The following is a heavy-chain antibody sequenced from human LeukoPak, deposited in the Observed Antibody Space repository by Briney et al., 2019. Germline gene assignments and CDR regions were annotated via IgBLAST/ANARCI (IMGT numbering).Heavy chain of an antibody. CDR1: GFTFSSYA. CDR3: ARDDGNSGTHSG. D-gene: IGHD1-26*01. V-gene: IGHV3-23*01. J-gene: IGHJ4*02. CDR2: ISGSGGST. Sequence: GGSLRLSCAASGFTFSSYAMSWVRQAPGKGLEWVSAISGSGGSTYYADSVKGRFTISRDNSKNTLYLQMNSLRAEDTAVYYCARDDGNSGTHSGWGQGTLVTVSS.